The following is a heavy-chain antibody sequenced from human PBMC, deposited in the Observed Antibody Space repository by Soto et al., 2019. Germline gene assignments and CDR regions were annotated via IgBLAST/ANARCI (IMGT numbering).Heavy chain of an antibody. J-gene: IGHJ5*02. CDR2: IYYSGST. D-gene: IGHD5-12*01. CDR3: ARGVATIGP. V-gene: IGHV4-59*01. CDR1: GDSISSYY. Sequence: SETLCLTCSFSGDSISSYYWSWIRQPPGKGLEWIGYIYYSGSTNYNPSLKSRVTISVDTPKNQFSLKLTPVTAADTAVYYCARGVATIGPWGQGTLVTVSS.